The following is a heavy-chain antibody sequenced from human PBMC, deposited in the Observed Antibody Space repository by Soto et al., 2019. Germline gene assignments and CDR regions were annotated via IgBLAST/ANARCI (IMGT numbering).Heavy chain of an antibody. J-gene: IGHJ4*02. D-gene: IGHD1-26*01. CDR3: ARLIGEGYSGTYALDY. V-gene: IGHV1-69*06. CDR1: GGTFNNYA. Sequence: QVQLVQSGAEVKKPGSSVKVSCKASGGTFNNYAISWVRQAPGQGLEWMGGIIPLFGTANYAQKFEGRVTITADKSMDTAYMVLSSLKSEDTAVYYCARLIGEGYSGTYALDYWGQGTLVTVSS. CDR2: IIPLFGTA.